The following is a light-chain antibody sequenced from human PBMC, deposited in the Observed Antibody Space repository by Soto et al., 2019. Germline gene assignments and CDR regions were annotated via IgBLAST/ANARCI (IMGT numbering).Light chain of an antibody. J-gene: IGKJ3*01. CDR3: QQLNSYRFT. V-gene: IGKV1-9*01. Sequence: DIQLTQSPSFLSASVGDRVTITCRASQGISSYLAWYQQKPGKAPKLLIYAASTLQSGGPSRFSGSGSGTEFTLTITRLQPEDFATYYCQQLNSYRFTFGPGTKVDIK. CDR2: AAS. CDR1: QGISSY.